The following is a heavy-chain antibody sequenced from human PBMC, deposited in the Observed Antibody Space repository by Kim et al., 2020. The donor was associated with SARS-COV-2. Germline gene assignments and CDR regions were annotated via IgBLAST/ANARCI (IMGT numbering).Heavy chain of an antibody. D-gene: IGHD3-9*01. CDR1: GGSISSSNW. CDR2: IYHSGST. J-gene: IGHJ6*02. CDR3: ARGGPDWTYYDILTGYYSYYYYYGMDV. Sequence: SETLSLTCAVSGGSISSSNWWSWVRQHPGKGLEWIGEIYHSGSTNYNPSLKSRVTISVDKSKNQFSLKLSSVTAADTAVYYCARGGPDWTYYDILTGYYSYYYYYGMDVWGQGTTVTVSS. V-gene: IGHV4-4*02.